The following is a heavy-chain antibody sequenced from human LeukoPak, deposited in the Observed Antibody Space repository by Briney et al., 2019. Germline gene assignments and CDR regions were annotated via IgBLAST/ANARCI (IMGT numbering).Heavy chain of an antibody. D-gene: IGHD3-16*01. CDR2: IHYSGRA. CDR3: VRLGVNYDMDV. V-gene: IGHV4-59*01. J-gene: IGHJ6*02. CDR1: GGSISGYY. Sequence: SETLSLTCSVSGGSISGYYWTWVRQPPGKGLEWIGQIHYSGRADYNPSLKSRITMSVDTSRSQISLKLSSVTAADTAIYYCVRLGVNYDMDVWGQGTTVTVFS.